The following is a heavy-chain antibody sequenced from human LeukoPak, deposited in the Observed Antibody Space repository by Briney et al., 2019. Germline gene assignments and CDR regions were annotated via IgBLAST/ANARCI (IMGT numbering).Heavy chain of an antibody. J-gene: IGHJ4*02. CDR2: IKEDGSEK. D-gene: IGHD3-10*01. CDR3: ARQNDYHGAGSTIFEY. CDR1: ELTLSTSW. V-gene: IGHV3-7*04. Sequence: GGSLRLSCAASELTLSTSWASWVRQIPGKGLEWVANIKEDGSEKHYVDSVKGRFTISRDNAKNSLYLQMDSLRAEDTAVYYCARQNDYHGAGSTIFEYWGQGTLVTVSS.